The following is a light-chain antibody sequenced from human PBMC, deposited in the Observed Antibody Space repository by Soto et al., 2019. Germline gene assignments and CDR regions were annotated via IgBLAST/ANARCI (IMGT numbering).Light chain of an antibody. CDR1: QGISSY. J-gene: IGKJ3*01. CDR3: QQPPHT. Sequence: AIRMTQSPSSLSASTGDRVTITCRASQGISSYLAWYQQKPGKAPRLLIYATSTLQSGVPSRFSGRDSGADFTLTINNLQPEDFATYYCQQPPHTFGPGTKVDIK. V-gene: IGKV1-8*01. CDR2: ATS.